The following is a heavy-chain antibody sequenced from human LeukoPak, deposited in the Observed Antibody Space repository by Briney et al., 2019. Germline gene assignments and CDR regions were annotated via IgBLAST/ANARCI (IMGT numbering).Heavy chain of an antibody. CDR2: IIDSGNSI. Sequence: GGSLRLSCAASGFTFSSCAMSWVRQAPGKGLEWVSTIIDSGNSIYYADSVEGRFTISRDNSKDTLYLQMDSLRAGDTAVYYCAKDPIFSGSYGVFDSWGQGTLVTVSS. V-gene: IGHV3-23*01. CDR3: AKDPIFSGSYGVFDS. CDR1: GFTFSSCA. J-gene: IGHJ4*02. D-gene: IGHD1-26*01.